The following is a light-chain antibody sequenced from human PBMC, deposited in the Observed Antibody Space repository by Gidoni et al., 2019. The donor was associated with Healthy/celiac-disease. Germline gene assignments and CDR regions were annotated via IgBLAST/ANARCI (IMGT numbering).Light chain of an antibody. J-gene: IGKJ2*01. CDR1: KSVSSN. CDR3: QQYNNWPPLYT. V-gene: IGKV3-15*01. Sequence: EIVMTQSTATLSVSPGERATLSCSASKSVSSNLAWYQQKPGQAPRLLIYGASTRATGIPARFSGSGSGTEFTLTISSLQSEDFAVYYCQQYNNWPPLYTFXXXTKLEIK. CDR2: GAS.